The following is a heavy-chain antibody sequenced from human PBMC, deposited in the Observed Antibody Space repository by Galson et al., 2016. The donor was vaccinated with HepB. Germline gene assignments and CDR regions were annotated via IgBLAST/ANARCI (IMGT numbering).Heavy chain of an antibody. V-gene: IGHV3-23*01. D-gene: IGHD3-22*01. Sequence: SLRLSCAASGFTFSSYAMSWVCQAPGKGLEWVSAISGNAYSTYYADSVKGRFTISRDNSKNTLYVQMNSLRAEDTAVYYCARIGYYDTSGYYYLYWYFDLWGRGTPVTVSS. J-gene: IGHJ2*01. CDR1: GFTFSSYA. CDR2: ISGNAYST. CDR3: ARIGYYDTSGYYYLYWYFDL.